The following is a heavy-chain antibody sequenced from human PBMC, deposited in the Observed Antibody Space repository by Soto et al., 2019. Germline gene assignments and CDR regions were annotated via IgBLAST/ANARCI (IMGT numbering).Heavy chain of an antibody. Sequence: GASLRLSCVGSGFTFGNYWMDWLRETPVNVLEWVANIKEDGSEKFYVDSVRGRFTISRDNAKNSVYLEMNRLRDEETGVYYCAREEESVGSTPSGFHPWGQGVQVTVTS. CDR2: IKEDGSEK. D-gene: IGHD3-10*01. CDR3: AREEESVGSTPSGFHP. J-gene: IGHJ1*01. CDR1: GFTFGNYW. V-gene: IGHV3-7*03.